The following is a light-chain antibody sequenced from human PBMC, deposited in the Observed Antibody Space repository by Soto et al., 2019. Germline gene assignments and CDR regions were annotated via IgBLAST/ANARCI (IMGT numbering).Light chain of an antibody. J-gene: IGLJ1*01. CDR2: RNN. CDR1: SSNIGGYY. CDR3: AAWDASMSGYV. Sequence: QSVLTQPPSASGTPGQRVTISCSGSSSNIGGYYVSWYQQLPGTAPKVLIYRNNQRPSGVPDRFSGSKSGTSASLAISGLRYDDEADYYCAAWDASMSGYVFGTGTKVTVL. V-gene: IGLV1-47*01.